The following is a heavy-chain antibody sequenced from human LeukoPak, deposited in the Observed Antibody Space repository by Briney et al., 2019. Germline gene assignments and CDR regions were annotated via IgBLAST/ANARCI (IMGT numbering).Heavy chain of an antibody. CDR3: AREFLPQYCSGGSCYGVVGDY. CDR2: INPSGGST. D-gene: IGHD2-15*01. CDR1: GCTFTSYD. Sequence: ASVKVSCKASGCTFTSYDINWVRQAPGQGLEWMGIINPSGGSTSYAQKFQGRVTMTRDMSTSTVYMELSSLRSEDTAVYYCAREFLPQYCSGGSCYGVVGDYWGQGTLVTVSS. J-gene: IGHJ4*02. V-gene: IGHV1-46*01.